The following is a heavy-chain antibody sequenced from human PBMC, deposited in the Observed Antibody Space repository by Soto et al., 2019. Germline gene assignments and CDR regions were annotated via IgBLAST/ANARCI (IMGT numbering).Heavy chain of an antibody. CDR3: GRVGIAAAGAVFDY. D-gene: IGHD6-13*01. CDR2: IIPIFGST. CDR1: GCTFRSYA. J-gene: IGHJ4*02. V-gene: IGHV1-69*13. Sequence: ASVKVSCKASGCTFRSYAISWVRLAPGQGLEWMGWIIPIFGSTNYAQKFQGRVTMTGDESTSTAYMELSRVRSDDTAVYYWGRVGIAAAGAVFDYWGQGTLVTVSS.